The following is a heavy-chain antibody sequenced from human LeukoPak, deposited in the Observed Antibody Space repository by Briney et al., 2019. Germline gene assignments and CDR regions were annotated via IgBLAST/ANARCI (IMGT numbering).Heavy chain of an antibody. D-gene: IGHD6-13*01. J-gene: IGHJ4*02. CDR2: ISYDGSNK. Sequence: GGSLRLSCAASGFTFSSYAMHWVRQAPGKGLEWVAVISYDGSNKYYADSVKGRFTISRDNSKNTLYLQMNSLRAEDTAVYYCARGHGRFDSSSCMFDYWGQGTLVTVSS. CDR1: GFTFSSYA. CDR3: ARGHGRFDSSSCMFDY. V-gene: IGHV3-30*04.